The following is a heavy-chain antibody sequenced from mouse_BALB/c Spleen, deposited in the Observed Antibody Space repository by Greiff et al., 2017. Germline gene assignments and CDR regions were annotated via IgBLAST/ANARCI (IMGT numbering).Heavy chain of an antibody. J-gene: IGHJ3*01. D-gene: IGHD1-1*01. CDR1: GFNIKDYY. CDR3: NAYYYGSSYGAY. Sequence: VQLQQSGAELVRSGASVKLSCTASGFNIKDYYMHWVKQRPEQGLEWIGWIDPENGDTEYAPKFQGKATMTADTSSNTAYLQLSSLTSEDTAVYYCNAYYYGSSYGAYWGQGTLVTVSA. CDR2: IDPENGDT. V-gene: IGHV14-4*02.